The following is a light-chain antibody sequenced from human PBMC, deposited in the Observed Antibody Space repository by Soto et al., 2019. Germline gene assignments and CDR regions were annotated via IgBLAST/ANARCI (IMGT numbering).Light chain of an antibody. CDR1: QSVSSN. Sequence: EIVMTQSPVTLSVSPGERSTLSCRASQSVSSNLAWYQQKPCQAPRLLIYGASTRAAGISARFSGSGSGTEFPLTISSLQSEDFAVYYCQQRSNWPVTFGQGTKVDIK. J-gene: IGKJ1*01. V-gene: IGKV3-15*01. CDR2: GAS. CDR3: QQRSNWPVT.